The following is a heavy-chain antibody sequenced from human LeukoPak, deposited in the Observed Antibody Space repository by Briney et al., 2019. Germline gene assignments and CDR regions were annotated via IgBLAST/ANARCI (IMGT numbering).Heavy chain of an antibody. CDR3: ARQQPNYDILTGYPYYYYGMDV. CDR2: ISWDGGST. V-gene: IGHV3-43D*03. CDR1: GFTFDDYA. J-gene: IGHJ6*02. D-gene: IGHD3-9*01. Sequence: GGSLRLSCAASGFTFDDYAMHWVRQAPGKGLEWVSLISWDGGSTYYADSVKGRFTNSRDNSENSLYLQMNSLRAEDTALYYCARQQPNYDILTGYPYYYYGMDVWGQGTTVTVSS.